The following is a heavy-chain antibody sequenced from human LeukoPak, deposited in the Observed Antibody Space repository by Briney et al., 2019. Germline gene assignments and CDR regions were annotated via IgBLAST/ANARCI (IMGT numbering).Heavy chain of an antibody. J-gene: IGHJ5*02. CDR2: MNPNSGNT. V-gene: IGHV1-8*01. CDR3: AREGWRICGSGSYCWFDP. D-gene: IGHD3-10*01. Sequence: ASVKVSCKASGYTFTSYGINWVRQATGQGLEWMGWMNPNSGNTGYAQKFQGRVTMTRNTSISTAYMELSSLRSEDTAVYYCAREGWRICGSGSYCWFDPWGQGTLVTVSS. CDR1: GYTFTSYG.